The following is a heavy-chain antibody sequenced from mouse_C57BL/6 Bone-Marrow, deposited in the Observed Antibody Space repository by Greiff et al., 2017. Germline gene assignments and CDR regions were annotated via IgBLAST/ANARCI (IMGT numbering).Heavy chain of an antibody. Sequence: QVQLKQPGAELVRPGPSVKLSCKASGYTFTRYWMHWVKQRPGQGLEWIGVIDPSDSYPNYNQKFKGKATLTVDTSSSTAYMQLSSLTSEDSAVYYCARWRWLLRGDYAMDYWGQGTSVTGSS. J-gene: IGHJ4*01. CDR2: IDPSDSYP. D-gene: IGHD2-3*01. CDR3: ARWRWLLRGDYAMDY. CDR1: GYTFTRYW. V-gene: IGHV1-59*01.